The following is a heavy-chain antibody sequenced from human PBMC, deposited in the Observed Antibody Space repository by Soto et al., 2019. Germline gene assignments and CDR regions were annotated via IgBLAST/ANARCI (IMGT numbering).Heavy chain of an antibody. Sequence: PGGSLRLSCTTSGVTFGDYAMSWFRQAPGKGLEWIGYIRSKTYGGTTEYAASVKGRFTISRDDSKRVAHLQMNSLESEDTAVYYCARRKYLDYWGQGT. CDR1: GVTFGDYA. CDR2: IRSKTYGGTT. V-gene: IGHV3-49*03. CDR3: ARRKYLDY. J-gene: IGHJ4*02.